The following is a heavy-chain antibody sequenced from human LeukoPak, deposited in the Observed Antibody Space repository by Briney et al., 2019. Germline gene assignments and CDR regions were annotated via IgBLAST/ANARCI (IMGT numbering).Heavy chain of an antibody. D-gene: IGHD1-26*01. V-gene: IGHV3-23*01. CDR3: AKDIVGARGGFDY. CDR1: GFTFSSYA. CDR2: ISGSGGST. J-gene: IGHJ4*02. Sequence: GGSLRLSCAASGFTFSSYAMSWVRQAPGKGLEWVSAISGSGGSTYYADSVKDRFTISRDNSKNTLYLQMNSLRAEDTAVYYCAKDIVGARGGFDYWGQGTLVTVSS.